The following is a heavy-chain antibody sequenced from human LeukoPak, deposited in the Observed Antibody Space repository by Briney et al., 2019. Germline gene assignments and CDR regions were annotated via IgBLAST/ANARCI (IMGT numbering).Heavy chain of an antibody. J-gene: IGHJ4*02. CDR3: ASDPSTFYFDY. Sequence: SETLSLTCTVSGGSISSYYWSWIRQPPGKGLEWMGYIYSSGSTDYNPSLKSRVTISVDTSKSQFSLKQSSVTAADTAIYYCASDPSTFYFDYWGQGALVTVSS. CDR2: IYSSGST. CDR1: GGSISSYY. V-gene: IGHV4-59*01.